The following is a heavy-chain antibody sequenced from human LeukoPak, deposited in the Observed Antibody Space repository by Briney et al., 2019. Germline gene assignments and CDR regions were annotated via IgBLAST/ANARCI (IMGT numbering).Heavy chain of an antibody. Sequence: ASVKVSCKVSGYTLTELSMHWVRQAPGKGLEWMGGFDPEDGETIYAQKFQGRVTMTEDTSTDTAYMELSSLRSEDTAVYYCATDDPRIAAAGIDYWGQGTLVTVSS. CDR3: ATDDPRIAAAGIDY. D-gene: IGHD6-13*01. CDR2: FDPEDGET. V-gene: IGHV1-24*01. CDR1: GYTLTELS. J-gene: IGHJ4*02.